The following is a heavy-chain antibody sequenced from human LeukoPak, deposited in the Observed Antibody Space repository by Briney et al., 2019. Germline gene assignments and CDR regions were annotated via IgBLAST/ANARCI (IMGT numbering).Heavy chain of an antibody. CDR2: IYPGDSDT. CDR1: GYSFTSYW. D-gene: IGHD1-1*01. V-gene: IGHV5-51*01. CDR3: ARQLQERAYYFDY. Sequence: NPGESLKISCKGSGYSFTSYWIGWVRQMPGKGLEWMGIIYPGDSDTGYSPSFQGQVTISADKSISTAYLQWSSLKASDTAMYYCARQLQERAYYFDYWGQGTLVTVSS. J-gene: IGHJ4*02.